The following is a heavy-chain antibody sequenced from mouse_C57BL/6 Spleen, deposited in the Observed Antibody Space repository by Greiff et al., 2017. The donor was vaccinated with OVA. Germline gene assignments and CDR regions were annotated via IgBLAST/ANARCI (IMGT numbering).Heavy chain of an antibody. J-gene: IGHJ1*03. CDR1: GFSLSTFGMG. CDR2: LWWDDDK. Sequence: QVTLKVSGPGILQPSQTLSLTCSFSGFSLSTFGMGVGWIRQPSGQGLEWLVHLWWDDDKYYNPALKSRLTISKDTSKNQVFLKIANVDTADTATYYCALINDSTDRGYFDVWGTGTTVTVSS. D-gene: IGHD2-5*01. V-gene: IGHV8-8*01. CDR3: ALINDSTDRGYFDV.